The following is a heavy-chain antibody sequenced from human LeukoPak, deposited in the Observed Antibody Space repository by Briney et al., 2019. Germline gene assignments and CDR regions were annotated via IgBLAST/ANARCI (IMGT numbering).Heavy chain of an antibody. CDR1: GFTFSSYA. Sequence: GGSLRLSCAASGFTFSSYAMSWVRQAPGKGLEWVSTIDISGGTTYYADSVKGRFTISRDNSKNSLYLQMNSLRAEDTAVYYCARDYGGFDYWGQGTLVTVSS. V-gene: IGHV3-23*01. J-gene: IGHJ4*02. CDR2: IDISGGTT. D-gene: IGHD4-23*01. CDR3: ARDYGGFDY.